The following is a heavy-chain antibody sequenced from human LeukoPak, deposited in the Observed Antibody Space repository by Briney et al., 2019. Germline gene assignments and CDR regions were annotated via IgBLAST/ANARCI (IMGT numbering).Heavy chain of an antibody. V-gene: IGHV1-58*01. D-gene: IGHD6-19*01. CDR3: AATGSGWTELFDY. CDR1: GFTFTSSA. CDR2: IVVGSGNT. Sequence: SVKVSCTASGFTFTSSAVQWVRQARGQRLEWIGWIVVGSGNTNYAQKFQERVTITRDMSTSTAYMELSSLRSEDTAVYYCAATGSGWTELFDYWGQGTLVTVSS. J-gene: IGHJ4*02.